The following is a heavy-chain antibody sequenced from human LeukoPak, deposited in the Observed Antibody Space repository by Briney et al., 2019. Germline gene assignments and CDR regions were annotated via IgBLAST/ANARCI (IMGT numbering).Heavy chain of an antibody. J-gene: IGHJ4*02. CDR1: GGSFSGYY. Sequence: PSETLSLTCAVYGGSFSGYYWSWIRQPPGKGLEWIGEINHSGSTNYNPSLKSRVTISVDTSKNQFSLKLSSVTAADTAVYHCARWILDTMYYFDYWGQGTLVTVSS. CDR2: INHSGST. V-gene: IGHV4-34*01. CDR3: ARWILDTMYYFDY. D-gene: IGHD2-2*03.